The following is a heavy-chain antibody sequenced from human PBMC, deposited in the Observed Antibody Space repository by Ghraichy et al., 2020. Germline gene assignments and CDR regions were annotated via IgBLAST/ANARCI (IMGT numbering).Heavy chain of an antibody. J-gene: IGHJ4*02. CDR1: GFTFSSYA. CDR2: ISGSGGST. D-gene: IGHD3-22*01. Sequence: GESLNISCAASGFTFSSYAMSWVRQAPGKGLEWVSAISGSGGSTYYADSVKGRFTISRDNSKNTLYLQMNSLRAEDTAVYYCAKDRNYYDSSGYIFDYWGQGTLVTVSS. CDR3: AKDRNYYDSSGYIFDY. V-gene: IGHV3-23*01.